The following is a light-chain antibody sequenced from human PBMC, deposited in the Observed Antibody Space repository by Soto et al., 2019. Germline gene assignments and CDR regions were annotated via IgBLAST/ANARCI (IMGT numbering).Light chain of an antibody. J-gene: IGKJ5*01. CDR2: DAS. CDR1: QSVSSY. Sequence: EIVLTQSPGTLSLSPGERATLSCRASQSVSSYLAWYQQKPGQAPRLLIYDASNRATGIPARFSGTGSGTDFTLTINNLEPEDFAVYYCQVRTNWSIAFGQGTRLEIK. V-gene: IGKV3-11*01. CDR3: QVRTNWSIA.